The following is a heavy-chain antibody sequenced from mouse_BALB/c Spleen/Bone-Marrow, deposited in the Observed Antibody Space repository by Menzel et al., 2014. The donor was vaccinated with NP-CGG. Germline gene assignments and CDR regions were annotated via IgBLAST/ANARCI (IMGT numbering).Heavy chain of an antibody. CDR2: ISSGSSTI. Sequence: EVKVEESGGGLVQPGGSRNLSCAASGFTFSSFGMHWVRQAPEKGLEWVAYISSGSSTIYYADTVKGRFTISRDNPKNTLFLQMTSLRSEDTAMYYCATGTRDYWGQGTTLTVSS. V-gene: IGHV5-17*02. CDR1: GFTFSSFG. D-gene: IGHD4-1*01. CDR3: ATGTRDY. J-gene: IGHJ2*01.